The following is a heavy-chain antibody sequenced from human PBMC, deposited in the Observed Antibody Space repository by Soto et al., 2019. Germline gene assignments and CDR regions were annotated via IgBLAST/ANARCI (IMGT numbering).Heavy chain of an antibody. CDR3: AGGDNYYALGV. Sequence: GGSLRLSCAASGFTFSSYSMNWVRQAPGKGLEWVAFISYDGSNSNYADFVEGRFTISRDNPKNMLYLQLSSLRPDDTAVYYCAGGDNYYALGVWGQGTTVTVSS. CDR1: GFTFSSYS. V-gene: IGHV3-30*03. CDR2: ISYDGSNS. D-gene: IGHD2-15*01. J-gene: IGHJ6*02.